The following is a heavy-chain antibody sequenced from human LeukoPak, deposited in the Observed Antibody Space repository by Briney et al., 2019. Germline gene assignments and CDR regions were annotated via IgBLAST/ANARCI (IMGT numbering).Heavy chain of an antibody. J-gene: IGHJ4*02. D-gene: IGHD3-22*01. CDR3: VHTGYASSGHRGLVDY. V-gene: IGHV2-5*02. Sequence: ESGPTLVKPTQTLTLTCRFSGFSLSTSGVGVGWIRQPPGKALEWLALIYWDDDKRYSPSLKRRLTMTKDTSKNQVVLTMTNMDPVDTARYYCVHTGYASSGHRGLVDYWGQGTMVTVSS. CDR1: GFSLSTSGVG. CDR2: IYWDDDK.